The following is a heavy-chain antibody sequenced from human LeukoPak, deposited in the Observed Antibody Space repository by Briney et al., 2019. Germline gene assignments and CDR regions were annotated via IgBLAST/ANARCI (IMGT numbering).Heavy chain of an antibody. CDR1: GYTFTSYG. CDR3: ARDPEYRIAVAGKRGRYFDY. D-gene: IGHD6-19*01. J-gene: IGHJ4*02. V-gene: IGHV1-18*01. Sequence: ASVKVSCKASGYTFTSYGISWVRQAPGQGLEWMGWISAYNGNTNYAQKLQGRVTMTTDTFTSTAYMELRSLRSDDTAVYYCARDPEYRIAVAGKRGRYFDYWGQGTLVTVSS. CDR2: ISAYNGNT.